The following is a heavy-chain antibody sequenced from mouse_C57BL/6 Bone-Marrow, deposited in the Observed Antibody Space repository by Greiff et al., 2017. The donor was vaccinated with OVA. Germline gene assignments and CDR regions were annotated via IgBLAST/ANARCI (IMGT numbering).Heavy chain of an antibody. V-gene: IGHV1-26*01. J-gene: IGHJ4*01. CDR2: INPNNGGT. CDR3: ARPLYEDGYLYYAMDY. D-gene: IGHD2-3*01. CDR1: GYTFTDYY. Sequence: VQLQQSGPELVKPGASVKISCKASGYTFTDYYMNWVKQSHGKSLEWIGDINPNNGGTSYNQKFKGKATLTVDKSSSTAYMELRSLTSEDSAVYYCARPLYEDGYLYYAMDYWGQGTSVTVSS.